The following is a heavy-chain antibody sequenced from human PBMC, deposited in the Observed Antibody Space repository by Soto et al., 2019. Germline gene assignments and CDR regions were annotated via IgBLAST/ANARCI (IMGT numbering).Heavy chain of an antibody. V-gene: IGHV1-69*19. Sequence: QVQLVQSGAEMKKPGSSVKVSCQSSGGTFNTYAMNWVRQAPGQGPEWMGDISPMFGAANYAPKFQGRVTITADETTGTSYMQLISLTSEDTALYFCAMEVQVHTPAFVYWGQGTLVTVSS. D-gene: IGHD3-10*01. CDR1: GGTFNTYA. CDR3: AMEVQVHTPAFVY. J-gene: IGHJ4*02. CDR2: ISPMFGAA.